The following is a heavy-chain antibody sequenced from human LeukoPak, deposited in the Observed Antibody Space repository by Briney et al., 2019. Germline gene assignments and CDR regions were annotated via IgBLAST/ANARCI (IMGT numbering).Heavy chain of an antibody. CDR3: AIGIWRVAATWGFDP. J-gene: IGHJ5*02. Sequence: PGGSLRLSCAASGFTFSSYSMNWVRQAPGKGLEWVSSISSSSSYIYYADSVKGRFTISRDNAKNSLYLQMNSLRAEDAAVYYCAIGIWRVAATWGFDPWGQGTLVTVSS. V-gene: IGHV3-21*01. CDR2: ISSSSSYI. CDR1: GFTFSSYS. D-gene: IGHD2-15*01.